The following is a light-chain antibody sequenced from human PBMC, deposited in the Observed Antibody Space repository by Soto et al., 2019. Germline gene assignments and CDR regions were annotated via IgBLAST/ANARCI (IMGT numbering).Light chain of an antibody. CDR1: QAISTW. J-gene: IGKJ1*01. CDR2: AAS. Sequence: DIQMTQSPSSVSASVGDRVTITCRASQAISTWLAWYQQKPGKAPKLLIYAASNMQTGVPSRFSGSGSGTDFTLTISSLQPEDFATYYCQQANSFPRTFGQGTKVEIK. CDR3: QQANSFPRT. V-gene: IGKV1D-12*01.